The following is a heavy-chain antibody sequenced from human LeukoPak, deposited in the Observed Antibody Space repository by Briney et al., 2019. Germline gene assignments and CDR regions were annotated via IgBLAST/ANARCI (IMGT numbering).Heavy chain of an antibody. D-gene: IGHD3-10*01. Sequence: SETLSLTCTASGGSISSYYWSWIRQPAGKGLEWIGRIYTSGSTNYNPSLKSRVTMSVDTSKNQFSLKLRSVTAADTAVYYCARDAVLLWFGEYDYWGQGTLVTVSS. V-gene: IGHV4-4*07. CDR1: GGSISSYY. J-gene: IGHJ4*02. CDR2: IYTSGST. CDR3: ARDAVLLWFGEYDY.